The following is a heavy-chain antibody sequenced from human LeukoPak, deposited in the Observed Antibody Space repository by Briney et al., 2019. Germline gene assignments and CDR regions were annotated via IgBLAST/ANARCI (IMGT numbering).Heavy chain of an antibody. Sequence: GESLKISCKGSGYSFTSYWIGWVRQMPGKGLEWMGIIYPGDSDTRYSPSFQGQVTISADKSISTAYLQWSSLKASDTAMYYCARGEHAAAGTNNWFDPWGQGTLVTVSS. CDR3: ARGEHAAAGTNNWFDP. CDR1: GYSFTSYW. D-gene: IGHD6-13*01. V-gene: IGHV5-51*01. CDR2: IYPGDSDT. J-gene: IGHJ5*02.